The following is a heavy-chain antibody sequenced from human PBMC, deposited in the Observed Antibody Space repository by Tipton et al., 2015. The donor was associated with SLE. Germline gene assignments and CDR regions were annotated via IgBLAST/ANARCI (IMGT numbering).Heavy chain of an antibody. CDR1: GFTFSSYS. Sequence: SLRLSCAASGFTFSSYSMNWVRQAPGKGLEWVSSISSSSSYIYYADSVKGRFTISRDNAKNSLYLQMNSLRAEDTAVYYCARAKDWPLVFGAYNWFDPWGQGTLVTVSS. J-gene: IGHJ5*02. D-gene: IGHD3-10*01. V-gene: IGHV3-21*03. CDR2: ISSSSSYI. CDR3: ARAKDWPLVFGAYNWFDP.